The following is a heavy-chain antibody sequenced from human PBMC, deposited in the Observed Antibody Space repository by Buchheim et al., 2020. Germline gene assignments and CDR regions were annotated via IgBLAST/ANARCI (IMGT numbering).Heavy chain of an antibody. CDR2: INPSGGTT. V-gene: IGHV1-46*01. CDR3: ARGPYFDTSGYYHSNWFDP. CDR1: GYTFTDYF. J-gene: IGHJ5*02. D-gene: IGHD3-22*01. Sequence: QVQLVQSGAEVKKSGASVKVSCKASGYTFTDYFVHWARRAPGQGLEWVGLINPSGGTTDYAQKFQGRVTMTRHTSTSTVYMDLSSLSSDDTAVYFCARGPYFDTSGYYHSNWFDPWGQGTL.